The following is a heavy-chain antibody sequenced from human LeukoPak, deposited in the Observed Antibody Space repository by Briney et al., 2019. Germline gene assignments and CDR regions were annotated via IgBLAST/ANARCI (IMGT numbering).Heavy chain of an antibody. CDR1: GFTFGDYA. D-gene: IGHD6-19*01. CDR2: IRSKAYGGTT. CDR3: TRVPYSSGWYDYFDY. V-gene: IGHV3-49*04. Sequence: GGSLRLSCTASGFTFGDYAMSWVRQAPGKGLEWAGFIRSKAYGGTTEYAASVEGRFTISRDDSKSIAYLQMNSLKTEDTAVYYCTRVPYSSGWYDYFDYWGQGTLVTVSS. J-gene: IGHJ4*02.